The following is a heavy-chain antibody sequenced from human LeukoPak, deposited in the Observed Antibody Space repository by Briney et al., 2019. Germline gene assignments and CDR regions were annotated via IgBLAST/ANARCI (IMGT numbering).Heavy chain of an antibody. D-gene: IGHD2-21*02. Sequence: ASVKVSRKASGYTFTDYYLHWVRQAPGQGLEWMGWINPKSGGTNYAQKLQDRVTMTTDTSTSTAYMELRSLRSDDTAVYYCARVSRLTYFDYWGQGTLVTVSS. J-gene: IGHJ4*02. V-gene: IGHV1-2*02. CDR3: ARVSRLTYFDY. CDR2: INPKSGGT. CDR1: GYTFTDYY.